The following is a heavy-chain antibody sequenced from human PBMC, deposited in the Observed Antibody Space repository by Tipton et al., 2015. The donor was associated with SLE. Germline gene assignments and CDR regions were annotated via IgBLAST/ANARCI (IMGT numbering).Heavy chain of an antibody. J-gene: IGHJ3*02. CDR3: ATSFIYSDWGAFHI. CDR1: GYSISSGNY. D-gene: IGHD4-11*01. CDR2: MYNSGNT. Sequence: LRLSCAVSGYSISSGNYWGWIRQPPGKGLEWIGSMYNSGNTFYNPSLKSRVTISLDTSKNQFSLKMSSVTAADTAVYYCATSFIYSDWGAFHIWGQGTMVTVSS. V-gene: IGHV4-38-2*01.